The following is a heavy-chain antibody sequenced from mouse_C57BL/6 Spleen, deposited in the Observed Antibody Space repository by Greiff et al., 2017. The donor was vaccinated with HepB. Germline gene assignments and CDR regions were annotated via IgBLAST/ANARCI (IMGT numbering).Heavy chain of an antibody. Sequence: VQLQESGAELARPGASVKLSCKASGYTFTSYGISWVKQRTGQGLEWIGEIYPRSGNTYYNEKFKGKATLTADKSSSTAYMELRSLTSEDSAVYFCARSRLRWGMDYWGQGTSVTVSS. D-gene: IGHD1-2*01. CDR2: IYPRSGNT. CDR1: GYTFTSYG. V-gene: IGHV1-81*01. CDR3: ARSRLRWGMDY. J-gene: IGHJ4*01.